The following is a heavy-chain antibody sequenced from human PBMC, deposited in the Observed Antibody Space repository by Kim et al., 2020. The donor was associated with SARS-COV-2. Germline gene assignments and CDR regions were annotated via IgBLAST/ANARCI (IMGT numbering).Heavy chain of an antibody. Sequence: ASVKVSCKASGYFFSDFHIHWVRQAPGQGLEWMGWINPNSGDTNFAQRFQGRVTMTSDMSTRTAYMDLTSLTSDDTAVYFCARDTTNFGVIMNHLDYWGQGTLVTVSS. CDR2: INPNSGDT. CDR3: ARDTTNFGVIMNHLDY. V-gene: IGHV1-2*02. CDR1: GYFFSDFH. D-gene: IGHD3-3*01. J-gene: IGHJ4*02.